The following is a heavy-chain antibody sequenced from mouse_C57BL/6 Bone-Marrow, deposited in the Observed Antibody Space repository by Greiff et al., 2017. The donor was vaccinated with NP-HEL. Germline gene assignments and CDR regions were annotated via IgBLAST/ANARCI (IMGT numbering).Heavy chain of an antibody. Sequence: EVKLVESGGGLVQPGGSLSLSCAASGFTFTDYYMSWVRQPPGKALEWLGFIRNKANGYTTEYSASVKGRFTISRDNSQSILYLQMNALRAEDSVTYYCARSGGNYFDYWGQGTTLTVSS. CDR2: IRNKANGYTT. V-gene: IGHV7-3*01. J-gene: IGHJ2*01. CDR3: ARSGGNYFDY. CDR1: GFTFTDYY.